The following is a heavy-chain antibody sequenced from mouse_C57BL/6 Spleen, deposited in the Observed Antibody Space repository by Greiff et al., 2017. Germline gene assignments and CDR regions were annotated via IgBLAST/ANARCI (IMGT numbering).Heavy chain of an antibody. CDR1: GFPFSDYY. CDR2: INYDGSSP. CDR3: ARVLPRGYFDV. V-gene: IGHV5-16*01. J-gene: IGHJ1*03. Sequence: EVKLVESEGGLVQPGSSMKLSCTASGFPFSDYYMAWVRQVPEKGLDWVANINYDGSSPYYLDSLKSRFIISSDNAKKILYLQMSSLKSEDTATYYCARVLPRGYFDVWGTGTTVTVSS.